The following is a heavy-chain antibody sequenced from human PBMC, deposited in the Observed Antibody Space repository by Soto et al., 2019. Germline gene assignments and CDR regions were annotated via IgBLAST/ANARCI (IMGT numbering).Heavy chain of an antibody. Sequence: QVQLVESGGGVVQPGRSLRLSCAASGFTFTNYAIHWVRQAPGKGLEWVAVIAHDGSYKLYADSVKGRFTISRDTSDDTVHLQLSSLRIEATGVYYCSREWTSDGRILLTYHGLDVWGQGATVTVSS. CDR2: IAHDGSYK. CDR1: GFTFTNYA. CDR3: SREWTSDGRILLTYHGLDV. D-gene: IGHD2-21*01. J-gene: IGHJ6*02. V-gene: IGHV3-30-3*01.